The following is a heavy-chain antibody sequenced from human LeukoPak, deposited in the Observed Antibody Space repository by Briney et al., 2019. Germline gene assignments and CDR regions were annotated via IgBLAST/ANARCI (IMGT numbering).Heavy chain of an antibody. CDR1: GFTFISYS. CDR3: ARGLGYCSSTSCFNFDY. J-gene: IGHJ4*02. Sequence: PGGSLRLSCAASGFTFISYSMNWVRQAPGKGLEWVSSISSSSSYIYYADSVKERFTISRDNAKNSLYLQMNSLRAEDTAVYYCARGLGYCSSTSCFNFDYWGQGTLVTVSS. CDR2: ISSSSSYI. D-gene: IGHD2-2*01. V-gene: IGHV3-21*01.